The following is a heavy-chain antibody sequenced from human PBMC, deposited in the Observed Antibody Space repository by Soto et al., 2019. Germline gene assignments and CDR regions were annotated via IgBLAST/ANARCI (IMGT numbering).Heavy chain of an antibody. CDR3: ARVCRGYSGCRMDFDI. Sequence: LPCTFSGFTIVNHSMNWVRPNPGKGLEWVSSISSSSSYIYYADSVKGRLTISRDNAKNSLYLQMNSLRAEDTAVYYCARVCRGYSGCRMDFDICGQGPIVTVSS. D-gene: IGHD3-10*01. CDR1: GFTIVNHS. J-gene: IGHJ3*02. CDR2: ISSSSSYI. V-gene: IGHV3-21*01.